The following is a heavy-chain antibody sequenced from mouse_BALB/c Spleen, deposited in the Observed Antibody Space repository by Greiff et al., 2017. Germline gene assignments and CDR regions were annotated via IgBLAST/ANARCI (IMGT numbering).Heavy chain of an antibody. J-gene: IGHJ1*01. CDR2: ISNGGGST. CDR3: ARPSSLLFDV. Sequence: EVKVVESGGGLVQPGGSLKLSCAASGFTFSSYTMSWVRQTPEKRLEWVAYISNGGGSTYYPDTVKGRFTISRDNAKNTLYLQMSSLKSEDTAMYYCARPSSLLFDVWGAGTTVTVSS. V-gene: IGHV5-12-2*01. CDR1: GFTFSSYT.